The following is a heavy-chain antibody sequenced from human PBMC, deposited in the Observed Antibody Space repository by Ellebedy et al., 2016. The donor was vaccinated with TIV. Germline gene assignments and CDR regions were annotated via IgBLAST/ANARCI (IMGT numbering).Heavy chain of an antibody. J-gene: IGHJ4*02. D-gene: IGHD3-9*01. Sequence: ASVKVSXKASGYTFTSYGISWVRQAPGQGLEWMGWISAYNGNTNYAQKLQGRVTMTTDTSTSTAYMELRSLRSDDTAVYYCARDALGLRYFDWSTSKYYFDYWGQGTLVTVSS. CDR2: ISAYNGNT. V-gene: IGHV1-18*01. CDR1: GYTFTSYG. CDR3: ARDALGLRYFDWSTSKYYFDY.